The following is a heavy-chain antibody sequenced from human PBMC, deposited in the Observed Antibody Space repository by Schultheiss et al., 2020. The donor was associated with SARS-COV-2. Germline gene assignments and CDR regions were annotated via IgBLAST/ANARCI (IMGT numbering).Heavy chain of an antibody. CDR2: INPNSGGT. D-gene: IGHD3-22*01. CDR3: ARCYYDSSGYLVHYYYGMDV. Sequence: ASVKVSCKASGYTFTGYYMHWVRQAPGQGLEWMGWINPNSGGTNYAQKFQGRVTMTRDTSISTAYMELSRLRSDDTAVYYCARCYYDSSGYLVHYYYGMDVWGQGTTVTVSS. CDR1: GYTFTGYY. J-gene: IGHJ6*02. V-gene: IGHV1-2*02.